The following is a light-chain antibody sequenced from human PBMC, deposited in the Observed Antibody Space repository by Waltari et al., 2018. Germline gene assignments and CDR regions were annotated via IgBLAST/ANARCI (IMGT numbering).Light chain of an antibody. J-gene: IGKJ5*01. CDR2: GAS. CDR1: DNIRSSY. V-gene: IGKV3-20*01. Sequence: EIVLTQSPCTLSLSPGESVPLSCRANDNIRSSYFAWYQQKPGQAPRLLIYGASSRASDIPDRFSGRGSGRGFTLSISSLEPEDSAVYFCQQYGSSSITFGQGTRLEIK. CDR3: QQYGSSSIT.